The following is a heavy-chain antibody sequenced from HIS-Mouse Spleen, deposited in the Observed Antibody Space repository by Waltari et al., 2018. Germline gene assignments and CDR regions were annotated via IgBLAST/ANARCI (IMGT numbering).Heavy chain of an antibody. CDR3: ARGKGSSSWYYFDY. D-gene: IGHD6-13*01. CDR2: INHSGSN. V-gene: IGHV4-34*01. CDR1: GGSFSDYY. J-gene: IGHJ4*02. Sequence: QVQLQQWGAGLLKPSETLSLTCAVYGGSFSDYYWSRLRQPPAKGLEWIGEINHSGSNNTNPSLKSRVTISVDTSKNQFSLKLGSVTAADTAVYYCARGKGSSSWYYFDYWGQGTLVTVSS.